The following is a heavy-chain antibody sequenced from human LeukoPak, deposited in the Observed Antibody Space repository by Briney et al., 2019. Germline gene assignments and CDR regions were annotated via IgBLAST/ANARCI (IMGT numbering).Heavy chain of an antibody. CDR1: GFTFSSYG. CDR3: AGAPGGTRRHYYYYYGMDV. Sequence: PGGSLRLSCAASGFTFSSYGMYWVRQAPGKGLEWVAVIWYDGSNKYYADSVKGRFTISRDNSKNTLYLQMNSLRAEDTAVYYCAGAPGGTRRHYYYYYGMDVWGQGTTVTVSS. J-gene: IGHJ6*02. V-gene: IGHV3-33*01. CDR2: IWYDGSNK. D-gene: IGHD1-14*01.